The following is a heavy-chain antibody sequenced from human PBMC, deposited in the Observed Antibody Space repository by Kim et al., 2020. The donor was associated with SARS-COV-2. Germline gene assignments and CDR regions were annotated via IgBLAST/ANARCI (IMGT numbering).Heavy chain of an antibody. CDR2: T. J-gene: IGHJ4*02. CDR3: ARSTPQLWFNY. V-gene: IGHV1-46*01. Sequence: TSYAQKFQGRVTMTRDTSTSTVYMELSSLRSEDTAVYYCARSTPQLWFNYWGQGTLVTVSS. D-gene: IGHD5-18*01.